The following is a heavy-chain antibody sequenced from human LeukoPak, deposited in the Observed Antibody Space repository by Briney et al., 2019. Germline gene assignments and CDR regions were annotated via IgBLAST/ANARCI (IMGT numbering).Heavy chain of an antibody. Sequence: PSQTLSLTCTVSGGSISSGDYYWSWIRQPPGKGLEWIGYIYYRGSAYYNPSLKSRVTISVDTPKNQFSLKLSSVTAADTAVYYCARAPPGVAFDIWGQGTMVTVSS. J-gene: IGHJ3*02. CDR1: GGSISSGDYY. V-gene: IGHV4-30-4*08. D-gene: IGHD2-8*01. CDR3: ARAPPGVAFDI. CDR2: IYYRGSA.